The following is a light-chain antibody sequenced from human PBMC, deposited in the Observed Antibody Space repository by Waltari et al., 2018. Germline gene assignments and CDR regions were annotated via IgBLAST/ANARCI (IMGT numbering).Light chain of an antibody. CDR2: GAS. CDR1: ESVSRA. CDR3: EHYVRLPLT. V-gene: IGKV3-20*01. J-gene: IGKJ1*01. Sequence: EIVLTQSPGTLSLSPGERVTLSCWASESVSRALAWYQHKPGQSPRLLIYGASSRATGIPDRFSGSGSGTDFSLTFSRLEPEDFAVYYCEHYVRLPLTFGQGTKVDIK.